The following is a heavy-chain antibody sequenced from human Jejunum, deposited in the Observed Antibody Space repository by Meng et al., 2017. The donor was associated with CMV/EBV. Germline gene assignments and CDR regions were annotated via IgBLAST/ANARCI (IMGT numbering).Heavy chain of an antibody. V-gene: IGHV3-21*01. D-gene: IGHD3-10*01. J-gene: IGHJ4*02. CDR3: AREISMVRGGAE. CDR1: GFTFISFT. CDR2: ISSSANYM. Sequence: ASGFTFISFTMNWVRQAPGKGLEWVSSISSSANYMYYADSVKGRFTISRDSAKDSLYLQMNSLRVEDTAVYYCAREISMVRGGAEWGQGTLVTVSS.